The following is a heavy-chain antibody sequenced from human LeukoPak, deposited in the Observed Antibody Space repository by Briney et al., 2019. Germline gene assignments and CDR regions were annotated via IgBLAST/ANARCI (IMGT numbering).Heavy chain of an antibody. V-gene: IGHV4-61*02. Sequence: SETLSLTCSVSGDSIRSSSYYWSWTRQPAGKGLEWIGRIYSSGSTNYNPSLKSRAIISVDKSKSQCCLNLSSVTAADTAVYYCARDKFVSSGYDFGAFDIWGRGTVVTVSS. CDR2: IYSSGST. CDR3: ARDKFVSSGYDFGAFDI. J-gene: IGHJ3*02. CDR1: GDSIRSSSYY. D-gene: IGHD3-22*01.